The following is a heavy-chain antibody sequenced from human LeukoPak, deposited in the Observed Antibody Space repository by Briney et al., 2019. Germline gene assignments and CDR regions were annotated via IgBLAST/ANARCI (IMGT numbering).Heavy chain of an antibody. V-gene: IGHV3-30*18. Sequence: PGGSLRPSCAASGFTFSSYGMHWVRQAPGKGLEWVAVISYDGSNKYYADSVKGRFTISRDNSKNTLYLQMNSLRAEDTAVYYCAKGSAAGTVDDAFDIWGQGTMVTVSS. J-gene: IGHJ3*02. CDR3: AKGSAAGTVDDAFDI. CDR2: ISYDGSNK. CDR1: GFTFSSYG. D-gene: IGHD6-13*01.